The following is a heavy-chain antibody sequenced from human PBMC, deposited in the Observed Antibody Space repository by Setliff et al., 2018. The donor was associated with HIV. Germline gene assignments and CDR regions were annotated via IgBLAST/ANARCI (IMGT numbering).Heavy chain of an antibody. CDR3: ARDAAAPAAIEGAFDI. D-gene: IGHD2-2*02. V-gene: IGHV3-30*02. CDR1: GFTFSSYG. CDR2: IHYDESIK. Sequence: PGGSLRLSCAASGFTFSSYGMHWVRQAPGKGLEWVAFIHYDESIKYYADSVKGRFTISRDNSKNTLYLQMNSLRAEDTAVYYCARDAAAPAAIEGAFDIWGQGTMVTVSS. J-gene: IGHJ3*02.